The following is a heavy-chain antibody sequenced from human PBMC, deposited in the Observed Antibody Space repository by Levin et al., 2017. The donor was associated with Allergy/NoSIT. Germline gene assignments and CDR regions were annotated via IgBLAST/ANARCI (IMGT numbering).Heavy chain of an antibody. D-gene: IGHD1-26*01. CDR1: GFTFSSHA. V-gene: IGHV3-30*04. CDR3: ARDLVGSADAFDI. CDR2: ISYEGTNK. Sequence: PGESLKISCAASGFTFSSHALHWVRQAPGEGLQWVAVISYEGTNKYYADSVKGRFTISRDNSKNTLYLQMNSLRAEDTAEYYCARDLVGSADAFDIWGQGTVVTVSS. J-gene: IGHJ3*02.